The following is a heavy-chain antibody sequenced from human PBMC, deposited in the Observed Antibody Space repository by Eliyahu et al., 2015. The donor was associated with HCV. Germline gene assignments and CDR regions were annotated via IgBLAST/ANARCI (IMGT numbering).Heavy chain of an antibody. V-gene: IGHV3-9*01. CDR1: GFTFDDYA. J-gene: IGHJ6*02. CDR3: AKDQGLLWFGELSHPNGNGMDV. Sequence: EVQLVESGGGLVQPGRSLRLSCAASGFTFDDYAXXWVRQAPGKGLXWVSGISWNSGSIGYADSVKGRFTMSRDNAKNSMYLQMNSLRIEDTALYYCAKDQGLLWFGELSHPNGNGMDVWGQGTTVTVAS. CDR2: ISWNSGSI. D-gene: IGHD3-10*01.